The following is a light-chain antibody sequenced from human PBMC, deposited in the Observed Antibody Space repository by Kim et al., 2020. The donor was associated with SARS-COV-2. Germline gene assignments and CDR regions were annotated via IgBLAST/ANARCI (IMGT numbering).Light chain of an antibody. V-gene: IGKV1-27*01. Sequence: DLQMAQSPSSLSASVGDSVTITCQASQGISHYLAWYQQSTGKPPKLLIYDASFLESGVPSRFSGSGSETDFTLTITGLQPEDVGAYYCQKYDTAPFTFGQGTRLEIK. J-gene: IGKJ5*01. CDR2: DAS. CDR1: QGISHY. CDR3: QKYDTAPFT.